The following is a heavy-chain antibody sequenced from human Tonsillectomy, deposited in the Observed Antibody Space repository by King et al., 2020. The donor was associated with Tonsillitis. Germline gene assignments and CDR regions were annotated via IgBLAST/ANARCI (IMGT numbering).Heavy chain of an antibody. CDR2: ISYDGINK. CDR1: GFTFSSYG. V-gene: IGHV3-30*18. CDR3: AKATYSGSYYGYGMDV. J-gene: IGHJ6*02. D-gene: IGHD1-26*01. Sequence: HVQLVESGGGVVQPGRSLRLSCAASGFTFSSYGMHWVRQAPGKGLEWAAVISYDGINKYYADSVKGRFTISRDISKNRVYLQMNSLRVEDTAVYYCAKATYSGSYYGYGMDVWGQGTTVTVSS.